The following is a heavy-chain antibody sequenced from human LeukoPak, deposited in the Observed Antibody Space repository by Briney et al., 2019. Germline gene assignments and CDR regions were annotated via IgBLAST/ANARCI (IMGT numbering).Heavy chain of an antibody. CDR1: GYTFTSYG. CDR2: INAYNGNT. D-gene: IGHD2-2*01. CDR3: AREEDSYPAAMFTSDY. Sequence: ASVKVSCKASGYTFTSYGISWVRQAPGQGLEWMGWINAYNGNTNYAQKLQGRVTMTTDTSTSTAYMELRSLRSDDTAVYYCAREEDSYPAAMFTSDYWGQGTLVTVSS. J-gene: IGHJ4*02. V-gene: IGHV1-18*01.